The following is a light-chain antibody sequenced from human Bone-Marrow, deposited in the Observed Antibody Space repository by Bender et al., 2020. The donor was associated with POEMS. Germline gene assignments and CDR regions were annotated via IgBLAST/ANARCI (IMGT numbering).Light chain of an antibody. CDR3: SSYKRPIL. CDR1: SSDIGGYKF. CDR2: DVS. V-gene: IGLV2-14*03. J-gene: IGLJ2*01. Sequence: QSALTQPASVSGSPGQSITISCSGTSSDIGGYKFVAWYQQHPGNAPKLLIYDVSSRPSGVSSRFSVSKSGDTASLSISGLQTEDEAIYYCSSYKRPILFGGGTRVTVL.